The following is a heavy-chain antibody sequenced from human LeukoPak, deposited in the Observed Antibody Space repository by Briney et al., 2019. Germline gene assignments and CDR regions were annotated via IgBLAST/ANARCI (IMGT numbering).Heavy chain of an antibody. V-gene: IGHV4-34*01. D-gene: IGHD3-22*01. Sequence: TSETLSLTCAVYGGSFSGYYWSWIRQPPGKGLEWIGEINHSGSTNYNPSLKSRVTISVDTSKNQFSLKLSSVTAADTAVYYCARDRGSGYRFDYWGQGTLVTVSS. CDR3: ARDRGSGYRFDY. CDR2: INHSGST. J-gene: IGHJ4*02. CDR1: GGSFSGYY.